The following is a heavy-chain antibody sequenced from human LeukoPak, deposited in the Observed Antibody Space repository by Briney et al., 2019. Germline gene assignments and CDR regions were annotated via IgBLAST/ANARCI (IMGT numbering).Heavy chain of an antibody. V-gene: IGHV1-69*04. CDR3: ARELVSSGTGYFDL. Sequence: SVKVSCKASGGTFSNAAISWVRQAPPKGLEWMGRVIPFLGTTNYAHNFQGRVTITADKDTQTAYMELRSLTSEDTAVYYCARELVSSGTGYFDLWGRGTLVTVSS. CDR2: VIPFLGTT. CDR1: GGTFSNAA. D-gene: IGHD3-10*02. J-gene: IGHJ2*01.